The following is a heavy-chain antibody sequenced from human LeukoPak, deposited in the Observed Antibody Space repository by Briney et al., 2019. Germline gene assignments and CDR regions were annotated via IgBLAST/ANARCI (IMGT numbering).Heavy chain of an antibody. CDR1: GFTFSSYG. V-gene: IGHV3-30*02. CDR2: IRYDGSNK. Sequence: GSLRLSCAASGFTFSSYGMHWVRQAPGKGLEWVAFIRYDGSNKYYADSVKGRFTISRDNSKNTLYLQMNSLRAEDTAVYYCAKDQGYDRTPDYWGQGTLVTVSS. CDR3: AKDQGYDRTPDY. D-gene: IGHD5-12*01. J-gene: IGHJ4*02.